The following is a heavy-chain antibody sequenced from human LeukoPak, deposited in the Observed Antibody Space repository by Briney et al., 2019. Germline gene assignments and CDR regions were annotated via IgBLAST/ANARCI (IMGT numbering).Heavy chain of an antibody. V-gene: IGHV3-30*03. D-gene: IGHD3-10*01. CDR3: ASWGSGKSSDY. Sequence: GGSLRLSCAASGFRFSSYGMHWVRQVPGKGLEWVAVMSHDGENQYHADSVKGRFTISRDNSKNTLCLQMNSLRVEDTAVYYCASWGSGKSSDYWGQGTLVTVSS. CDR1: GFRFSSYG. CDR2: MSHDGENQ. J-gene: IGHJ4*02.